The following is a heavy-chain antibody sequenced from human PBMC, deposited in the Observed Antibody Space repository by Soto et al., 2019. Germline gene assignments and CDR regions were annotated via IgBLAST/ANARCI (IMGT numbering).Heavy chain of an antibody. CDR3: ARDAYRYSLDY. V-gene: IGHV3-30-3*01. Sequence: GGSLRLSCAASGFTFSSYAMHWVRQAPGKGLEWVAVISYDGSNKYYADSVKGRFTISRDNSKNTLYLQMNSLRAEDTAVYYCARDAYRYSLDYWGQGTLVTVSS. CDR1: GFTFSSYA. CDR2: ISYDGSNK. D-gene: IGHD2-15*01. J-gene: IGHJ4*02.